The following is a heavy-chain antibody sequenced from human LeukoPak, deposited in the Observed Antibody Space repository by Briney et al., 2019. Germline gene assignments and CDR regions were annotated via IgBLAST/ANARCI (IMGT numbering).Heavy chain of an antibody. CDR3: ASGSSYSPNWFDP. CDR2: IKEDGSEK. Sequence: PGGSLRLSCAASGFMFSSYWMSWVRQAPGKGLEWVADIKEDGSEKSYVDSVKGRFTISRDNAKNSLYLQMNSLRAEDTAVYYCASGSSYSPNWFDPWGQGTLVTVSS. D-gene: IGHD2-15*01. J-gene: IGHJ5*02. V-gene: IGHV3-7*01. CDR1: GFMFSSYW.